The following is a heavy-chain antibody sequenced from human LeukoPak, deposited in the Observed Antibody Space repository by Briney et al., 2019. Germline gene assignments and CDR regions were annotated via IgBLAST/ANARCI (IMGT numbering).Heavy chain of an antibody. CDR1: GFTFSTFT. Sequence: PGGSLRLSCAASGFTFSTFTISWVRQAPGKGLECVSSLTSTISYAYYADSVKGRFSVSRDHAKSSLHLQMNKLRPQDTPIYYCARQHSKRTHDGFESWGQGPLVTVSS. J-gene: IGHJ4*02. CDR3: ARQHSKRTHDGFES. D-gene: IGHD2-15*01. CDR2: LTSTISYA. V-gene: IGHV3-21*01.